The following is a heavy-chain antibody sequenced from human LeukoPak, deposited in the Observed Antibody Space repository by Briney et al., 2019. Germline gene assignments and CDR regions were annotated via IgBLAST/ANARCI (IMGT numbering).Heavy chain of an antibody. D-gene: IGHD6-13*01. Sequence: SETLSLTCTVSGGSISSGGYYWSWLRQHPGTGLEWIGYIYYSGSTYYNPSLKSRVTISVDTSKNQFSLKLSSVTAADTAVYYCGAAAGTWYFDLWGRGTLVTVSS. CDR1: GGSISSGGYY. CDR3: GAAAGTWYFDL. V-gene: IGHV4-31*03. J-gene: IGHJ2*01. CDR2: IYYSGST.